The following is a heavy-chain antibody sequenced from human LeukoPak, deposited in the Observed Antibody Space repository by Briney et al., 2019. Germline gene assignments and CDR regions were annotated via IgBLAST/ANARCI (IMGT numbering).Heavy chain of an antibody. CDR1: GFTFSSYG. J-gene: IGHJ6*04. V-gene: IGHV3-48*04. CDR3: AELGITMIGGV. CDR2: ISSSGSTI. D-gene: IGHD3-10*02. Sequence: GSLRLSCATSGFTFSSYGMNWVRQAPGKGLEWVSYISSSGSTIYYADSVKGRFTISRDNAKNSLYLQMNSLRAEDTAVYYCAELGITMIGGVWGKGTTVTISS.